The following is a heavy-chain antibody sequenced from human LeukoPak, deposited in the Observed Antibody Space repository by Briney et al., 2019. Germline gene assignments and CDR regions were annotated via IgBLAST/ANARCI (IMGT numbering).Heavy chain of an antibody. Sequence: GGSLRLSCAASGFTFSSYDMHWVRQVTGKGLEWVSAIGTAGDTYYAGSVKGRFTISRENAKNSLYLQMNSLRAEDTAVYYCARDESIAAAGTFDYWGQGTLVTVSS. CDR2: IGTAGDT. CDR3: ARDESIAAAGTFDY. D-gene: IGHD6-13*01. CDR1: GFTFSSYD. V-gene: IGHV3-13*01. J-gene: IGHJ4*02.